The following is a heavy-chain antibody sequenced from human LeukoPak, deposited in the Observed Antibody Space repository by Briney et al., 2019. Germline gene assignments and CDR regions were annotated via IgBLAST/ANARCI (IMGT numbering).Heavy chain of an antibody. V-gene: IGHV1-18*01. CDR2: ISAYNGNT. J-gene: IGHJ6*02. D-gene: IGHD3-3*01. CDR1: GYTFTSYG. CDR3: ARVGIWSGHPPLTVDYYYYYGMDV. Sequence: GASVTVSCKASGYTFTSYGISWVRQAPGQGLEWMGWISAYNGNTNYAQKLQGRVTMTTDTSTSTAYMELRSLRSDDTAVYYCARVGIWSGHPPLTVDYYYYYGMDVWGQGTTVTVSS.